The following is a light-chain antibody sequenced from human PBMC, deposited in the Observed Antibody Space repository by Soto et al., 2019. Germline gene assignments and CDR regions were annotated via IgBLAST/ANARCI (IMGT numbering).Light chain of an antibody. CDR1: QSVSSSY. V-gene: IGKV3-20*01. J-gene: IGKJ3*01. CDR3: QQYGSSPVT. Sequence: EIVLTQSPGTLSLSPGERATLSCRASQSVSSSYLAWYQQKPGQAPRLLIYGASSRATGIPDRFSDSGSGTDFTLIISRLEPEDFAVYYCQQYGSSPVTFGPGTKVDIK. CDR2: GAS.